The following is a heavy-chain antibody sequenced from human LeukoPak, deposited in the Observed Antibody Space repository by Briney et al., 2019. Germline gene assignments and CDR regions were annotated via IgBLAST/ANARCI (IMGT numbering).Heavy chain of an antibody. CDR2: IKQDGSEK. CDR1: GFTFSSYW. Sequence: GGSLRLSCAASGFTFSSYWMSWVRQAPGKGLEWVANIKQDGSEKYYVDSVKGRFTISRDNSKNTLYLQMNSLRAEDTAVYYCAKDLLPSSSGWFDYWGQGTLVTVSS. J-gene: IGHJ4*02. CDR3: AKDLLPSSSGWFDY. V-gene: IGHV3-7*01. D-gene: IGHD6-19*01.